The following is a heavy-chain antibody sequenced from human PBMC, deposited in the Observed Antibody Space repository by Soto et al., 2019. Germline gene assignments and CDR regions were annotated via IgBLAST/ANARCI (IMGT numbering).Heavy chain of an antibody. CDR3: ARDGDVNTGFGKDY. CDR2: ISYDGSNK. V-gene: IGHV3-30*12. J-gene: IGHJ4*02. CDR1: GFTFSSYG. Sequence: GGSLRLSGAASGFTFSSYGMHWVRQAPGKGLEWVAVISYDGSNKYYADSVKGRFTISRDNSKNTLYLQMTSLSAEDTAMYYCARDGDVNTGFGKDYWGQGTLVTVSS. D-gene: IGHD3-16*01.